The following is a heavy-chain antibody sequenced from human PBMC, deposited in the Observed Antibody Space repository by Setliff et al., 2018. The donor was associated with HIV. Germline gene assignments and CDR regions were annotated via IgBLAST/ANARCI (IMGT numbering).Heavy chain of an antibody. CDR2: VSYSGNT. CDR3: ARVGYYDSSFDY. Sequence: SETLSLTCAVYGGSFSGYYWSWIRQSPGKGLEWIGEVSYSGNTNYNPSLKSRLNISVDKSKNQFSLKLSSVTAADTAVYYCARVGYYDSSFDYWGQGTLVTVSS. CDR1: GGSFSGYY. D-gene: IGHD3-22*01. V-gene: IGHV4-34*01. J-gene: IGHJ4*02.